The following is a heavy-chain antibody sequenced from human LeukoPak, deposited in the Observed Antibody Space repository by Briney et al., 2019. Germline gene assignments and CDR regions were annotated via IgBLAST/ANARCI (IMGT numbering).Heavy chain of an antibody. CDR2: ISGSGGST. V-gene: IGHV3-23*01. D-gene: IGHD3-22*01. CDR3: AKDSKHYYDSSGYYPDYFDY. Sequence: GGSLRLSCAASGFTFSSYAMSWVRQAPGKGLEWVSAISGSGGSTYYADSVKGRFTISRDNSKNTLYLQMNSLRAEDTAVYYCAKDSKHYYDSSGYYPDYFDYWGQGTLVTVSS. J-gene: IGHJ4*02. CDR1: GFTFSSYA.